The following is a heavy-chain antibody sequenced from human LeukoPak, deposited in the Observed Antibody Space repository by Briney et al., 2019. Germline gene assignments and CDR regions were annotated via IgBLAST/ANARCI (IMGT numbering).Heavy chain of an antibody. CDR2: ISAYNGNT. D-gene: IGHD5-18*01. Sequence: GASVKVSCKASGYTFTSYGISWVRQAPGQGLEWMGWISAYNGNTNYAQKLQGRVTMTTDTSTSIAYMELRSLRSDDTAVYYCARIRATRDTAMVMPFFDYWGQGTLVTVSS. J-gene: IGHJ4*02. CDR1: GYTFTSYG. CDR3: ARIRATRDTAMVMPFFDY. V-gene: IGHV1-18*01.